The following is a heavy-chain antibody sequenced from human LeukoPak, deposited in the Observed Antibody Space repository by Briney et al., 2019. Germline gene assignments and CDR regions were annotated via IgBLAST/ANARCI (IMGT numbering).Heavy chain of an antibody. Sequence: GGSLRLSCAASGFTFSSYAMSWVRQAPGKGLEWVPTISGSVINTYYADSVKGRFTISGDNSKNTLHLQMNNLRAEDTAVYYCAKLGFLEWLLFDYWGQGTLVTVSS. J-gene: IGHJ4*02. D-gene: IGHD3-3*01. V-gene: IGHV3-23*01. CDR2: ISGSVINT. CDR1: GFTFSSYA. CDR3: AKLGFLEWLLFDY.